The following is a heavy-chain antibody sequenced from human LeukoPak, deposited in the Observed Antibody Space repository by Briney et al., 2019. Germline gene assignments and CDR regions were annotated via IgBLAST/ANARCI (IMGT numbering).Heavy chain of an antibody. CDR1: GGSIRGSSYY. D-gene: IGHD3-3*01. CDR3: ASRFWPGPIDY. CDR2: IHYSGST. J-gene: IGHJ4*02. Sequence: SETLSLTCTVSGGSIRGSSYYWGWIRQTPGKGLEWIGSIHYSGSTYYNPSLKSRVTISVDTSKNHFSLKLSSVTAADTAVYYCASRFWPGPIDYWGQGTLVTVSS. V-gene: IGHV4-39*07.